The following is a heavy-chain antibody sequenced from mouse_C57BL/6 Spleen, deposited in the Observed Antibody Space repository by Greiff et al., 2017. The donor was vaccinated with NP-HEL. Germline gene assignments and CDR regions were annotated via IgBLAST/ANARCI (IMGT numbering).Heavy chain of an antibody. CDR2: IYPGSGNT. CDR1: GYTFTHYY. V-gene: IGHV1-76*01. J-gene: IGHJ3*01. Sequence: VQLQQSGAELVRPGASVKLSCKASGYTFTHYYLTWVKQRPGQGLEWIARIYPGSGNTYFHQKFKGKATLTAEKSSSTAYMQLSSLTAEDSAVYFCASSWFAGWGQGALVTVSA. CDR3: ASSWFAG.